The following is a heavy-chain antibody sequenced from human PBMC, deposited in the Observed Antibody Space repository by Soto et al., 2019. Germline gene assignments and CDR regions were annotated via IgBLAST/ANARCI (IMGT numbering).Heavy chain of an antibody. CDR2: INSDGSST. Sequence: GGSLRLSCAASGFTFSSYWMHRVRQAPGKGLVWVSRINSDGSSTSYADSVKGRFTISRDNAKNTLYLQMNSLRAEDTAVYYCARGDLGYCSSTSCYDAFDIWGQGTMVTVSS. CDR1: GFTFSSYW. V-gene: IGHV3-74*01. D-gene: IGHD2-2*01. J-gene: IGHJ3*02. CDR3: ARGDLGYCSSTSCYDAFDI.